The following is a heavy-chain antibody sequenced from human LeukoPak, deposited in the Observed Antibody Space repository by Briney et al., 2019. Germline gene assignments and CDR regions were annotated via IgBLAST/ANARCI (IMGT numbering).Heavy chain of an antibody. CDR2: ISAYNGNT. Sequence: GASVKVSCKASGYTFSSYGISWVRQAPGQGLEWMGLISAYNGNTNYAQKFQGRVTMTTDTSTYTAYMEPRSLGSDDTAVYYCARDKIYGGLSSDYWGQGTLVTVSS. D-gene: IGHD4/OR15-4a*01. CDR3: ARDKIYGGLSSDY. J-gene: IGHJ4*02. V-gene: IGHV1-18*01. CDR1: GYTFSSYG.